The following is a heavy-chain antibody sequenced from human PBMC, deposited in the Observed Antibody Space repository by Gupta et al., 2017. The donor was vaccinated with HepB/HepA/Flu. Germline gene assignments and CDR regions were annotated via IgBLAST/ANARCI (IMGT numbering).Heavy chain of an antibody. Sequence: DVQLVESGGGLIQPGGSLRLSCAASGFPVNSNFMSWVRQAPGKGLEWVSVNYRGNSTYYTDSVKGRVTISGDNSKNTLYLQMNSLTAEDTAVYYCARGQSDYSYYMDVWGKGTTVTVSS. CDR1: GFPVNSNF. CDR2: NYRGNST. CDR3: ARGQSDYSYYMDV. J-gene: IGHJ6*03. V-gene: IGHV3-53*01.